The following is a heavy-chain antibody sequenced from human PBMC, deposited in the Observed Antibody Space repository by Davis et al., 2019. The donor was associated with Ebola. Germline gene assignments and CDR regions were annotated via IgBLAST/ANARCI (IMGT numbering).Heavy chain of an antibody. D-gene: IGHD6-19*01. CDR2: IYSGGST. Sequence: GESLKISCAASGFTVSGNYMSWVRQAPGKGLEWVSVIYSGGSTYYADSVKGRFTISRDISKNTLYLQMNSLRAEDTAVYYCASKDFGAVAGYFYYHLDVWGQGTTVTVSS. CDR3: ASKDFGAVAGYFYYHLDV. V-gene: IGHV3-66*01. CDR1: GFTVSGNY. J-gene: IGHJ6*02.